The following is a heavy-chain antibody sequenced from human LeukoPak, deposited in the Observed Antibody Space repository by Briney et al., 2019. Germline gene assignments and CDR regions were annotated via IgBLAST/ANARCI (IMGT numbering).Heavy chain of an antibody. Sequence: GGSLRLSCAASGFTFNIYAMTWIRQAPGKGLEWVSYISSSSSYTNYADSVKGRFTISRDNAKNSLYLQMNSLRAEDTAVYYCARDYYGSGSPLDDAFDIWGQGTMVTVSS. CDR1: GFTFNIYA. D-gene: IGHD3-10*01. J-gene: IGHJ3*02. CDR2: ISSSSSYT. V-gene: IGHV3-11*06. CDR3: ARDYYGSGSPLDDAFDI.